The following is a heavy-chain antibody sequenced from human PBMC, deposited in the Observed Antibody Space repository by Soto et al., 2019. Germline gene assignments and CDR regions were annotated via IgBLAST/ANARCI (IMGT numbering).Heavy chain of an antibody. Sequence: GGSLRLSCAASGFTFSSYAMHWVRQAPGKGLEWVAVISYDGSNKYYADSVKGRFTISRDNSKNTLYLQMNSLRAEDTAVYYCARALGQLPAYYYYGMDVWGQGTTVTVSS. CDR2: ISYDGSNK. CDR1: GFTFSSYA. J-gene: IGHJ6*01. D-gene: IGHD6-6*01. V-gene: IGHV3-30-3*01. CDR3: ARALGQLPAYYYYGMDV.